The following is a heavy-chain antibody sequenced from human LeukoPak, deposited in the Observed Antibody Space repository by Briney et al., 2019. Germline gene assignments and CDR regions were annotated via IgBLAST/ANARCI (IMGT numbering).Heavy chain of an antibody. Sequence: SETLSLTCTVSSVSLTNYYWSWIRQPPGKGLEWIGYIYYSGSTNYNPSLKSRVTISVDTSKNQFSLKLSSVTAADTAVYYCARDAMVRGKDYYYMDVWGKGTTVTVSS. CDR3: ARDAMVRGKDYYYMDV. D-gene: IGHD3-10*01. J-gene: IGHJ6*03. CDR1: SVSLTNYY. V-gene: IGHV4-59*01. CDR2: IYYSGST.